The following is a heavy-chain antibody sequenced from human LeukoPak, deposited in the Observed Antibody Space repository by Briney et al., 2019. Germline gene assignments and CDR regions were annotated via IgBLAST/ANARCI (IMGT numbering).Heavy chain of an antibody. V-gene: IGHV3-74*01. J-gene: IGHJ3*02. CDR2: INSDGSST. CDR1: GFTFSSYW. D-gene: IGHD6-13*01. Sequence: PGGSLRLSCAASGFTFSSYWMHWVRQAPGKGLVWVSRINSDGSSTSYADSVKGRFTISRDNAKNTLYLQMNSLRAEDTAVYYCARDIGSSSWSIMGAFDIWGQGTMVTVSS. CDR3: ARDIGSSSWSIMGAFDI.